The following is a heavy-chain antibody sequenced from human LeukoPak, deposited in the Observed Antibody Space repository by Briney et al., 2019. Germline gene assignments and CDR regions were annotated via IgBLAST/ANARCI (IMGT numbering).Heavy chain of an antibody. J-gene: IGHJ4*02. CDR1: RFTFSGCG. V-gene: IGHV3-30*02. D-gene: IGHD5-18*01. Sequence: GGSLRLSCAASRFTFSGCGMHWIRQAPGKGLEWVAFIWYDGRDKYYADSVKGQFTISRDNSKNTLYLQMNSLIAEDTAVYYCAKDPYSYGSYFDYWGQGTLVTVSS. CDR2: IWYDGRDK. CDR3: AKDPYSYGSYFDY.